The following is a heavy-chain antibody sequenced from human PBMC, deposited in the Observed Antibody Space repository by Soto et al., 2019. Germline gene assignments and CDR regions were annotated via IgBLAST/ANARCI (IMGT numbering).Heavy chain of an antibody. J-gene: IGHJ5*02. V-gene: IGHV4-31*03. Sequence: QVQLQEAGPGLVKPSQTLSLSCNVSGGSISSGGYYWSWIRQYPGKGLEWIGYIYYTGITFYNPSLKSRPTISVDTSRTQFSLTLSSVTAADTAVYYCARLGSSTWAEGIDTWGQGTPVTVSS. CDR3: ARLGSSTWAEGIDT. D-gene: IGHD2-2*01. CDR1: GGSISSGGYY. CDR2: IYYTGIT.